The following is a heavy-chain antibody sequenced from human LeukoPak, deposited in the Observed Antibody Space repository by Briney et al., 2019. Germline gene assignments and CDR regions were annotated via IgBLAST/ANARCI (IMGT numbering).Heavy chain of an antibody. CDR1: GYSISSGYY. D-gene: IGHD3-10*01. J-gene: IGHJ4*02. V-gene: IGHV4-38-2*01. CDR2: IYHSGST. CDR3: ARGRDYYGSGSYSTPYYFDY. Sequence: PSETLSLTCAVSGYSISSGYYWGWIRQPPGKGLEWIGSIYHSGSTYYNPSLKSRVTISVDTSKNQFSLKLSSVTAADTAVYYCARGRDYYGSGSYSTPYYFDYWGQGTLVTVSS.